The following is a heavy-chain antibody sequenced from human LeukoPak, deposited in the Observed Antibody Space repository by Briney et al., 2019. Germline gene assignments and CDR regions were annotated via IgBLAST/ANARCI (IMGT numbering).Heavy chain of an antibody. Sequence: GGSLRLSCAASGFTFSSYAMHWVRQAPGKGLEWVAVISYDGSNKYYADSVKGRFTISRDNSKNTLYLQMNSLRAEDTAVYYCARESYYDFWSGYYTGTKTADAFDIWGQGTMVTVSS. V-gene: IGHV3-30-3*01. CDR1: GFTFSSYA. CDR3: ARESYYDFWSGYYTGTKTADAFDI. J-gene: IGHJ3*02. D-gene: IGHD3-3*01. CDR2: ISYDGSNK.